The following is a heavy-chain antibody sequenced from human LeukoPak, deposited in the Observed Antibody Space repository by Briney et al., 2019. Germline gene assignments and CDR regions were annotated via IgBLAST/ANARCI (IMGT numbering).Heavy chain of an antibody. CDR1: GFTFSSYA. J-gene: IGHJ4*02. Sequence: GRSLRLSCAASGFTFSSYAMHWVRQAPGKGLEWVSAISGSGGSTYYADSVKGRFTISRDNSKNTLYLQMNSLRAEDTAVYYCAKDERARTLYYYDSSGYYKYWGQGTLVTVSS. CDR2: ISGSGGST. CDR3: AKDERARTLYYYDSSGYYKY. V-gene: IGHV3-23*01. D-gene: IGHD3-22*01.